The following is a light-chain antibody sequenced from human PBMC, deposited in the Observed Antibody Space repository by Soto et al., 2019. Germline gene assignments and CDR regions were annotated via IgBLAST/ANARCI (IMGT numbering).Light chain of an antibody. CDR3: CSYAGSYTFV. Sequence: QSVLTQPRSVSGSPGQSVTISCTGTSSDVGAYNYVSWYQQYPGKAPKIMIYYVSKRPSGVPDRFSGSKSDNTASLTISGLQAEDEADYSCCSYAGSYTFVFGIGTKATVL. CDR1: SSDVGAYNY. J-gene: IGLJ1*01. CDR2: YVS. V-gene: IGLV2-11*01.